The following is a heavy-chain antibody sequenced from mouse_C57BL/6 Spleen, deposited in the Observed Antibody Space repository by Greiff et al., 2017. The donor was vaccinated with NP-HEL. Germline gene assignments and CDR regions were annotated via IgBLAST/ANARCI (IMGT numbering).Heavy chain of an antibody. CDR2: IHPNSGST. CDR1: GYTFTSYW. D-gene: IGHD1-1*02. J-gene: IGHJ3*01. V-gene: IGHV1-64*01. CDR3: AREKALGWCAWFAY. Sequence: QVQLQQPGAELVKPGASVKLSCKASGYTFTSYWMHWVKQRPGQGLEWIGMIHPNSGSTNYNEKFKSKATLTVDKSSSTAYMQLSSLTAEDSAVNYGAREKALGWCAWFAYWGQVTLVTVSA.